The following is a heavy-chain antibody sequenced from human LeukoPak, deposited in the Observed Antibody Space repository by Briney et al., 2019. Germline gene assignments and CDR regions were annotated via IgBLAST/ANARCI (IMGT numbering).Heavy chain of an antibody. CDR3: ARDPLSNSWCYFDY. J-gene: IGHJ4*02. D-gene: IGHD2-2*01. V-gene: IGHV1-2*02. CDR1: GYTFSDFY. CDR2: IHPNSGGT. Sequence: ASVKASCMASGYTFSDFYVHWVRPAPGQGLEWMGWIHPNSGGTNYAQSLQGRVTMTRDRSISTAYMELSRLTSDDTAVYYCARDPLSNSWCYFDYWGQGTLVTVSS.